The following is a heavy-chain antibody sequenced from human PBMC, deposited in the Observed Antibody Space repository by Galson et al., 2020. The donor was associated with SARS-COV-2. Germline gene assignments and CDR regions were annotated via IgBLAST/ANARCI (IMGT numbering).Heavy chain of an antibody. CDR1: GGSISSYY. V-gene: IGHV4-59*08. Sequence: ETLETLSLTCTVSGGSISSYYWSWIRQSPGKGLEWIGYIYYSGSTNYNPSLKSRVTISVDTSKNQFSLKLSSVSAADTAVYYCARRENPRYSSGWYYFDLWGQGTLVTVSS. J-gene: IGHJ4*02. CDR2: IYYSGST. D-gene: IGHD6-19*01. CDR3: ARRENPRYSSGWYYFDL.